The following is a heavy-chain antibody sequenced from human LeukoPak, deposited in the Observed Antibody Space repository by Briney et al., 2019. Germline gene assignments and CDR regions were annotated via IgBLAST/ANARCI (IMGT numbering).Heavy chain of an antibody. J-gene: IGHJ6*02. Sequence: PGRSLRLSCAASGFTFSSYGMHWVRQAPGKGLEWVAVISYDGSNKYYADSVKGRFTISRDNSKNTLYLQMNSLRAEDTAVYYCAKDRSSGWYSRPNYYYGMDVWGQGTTVTVSS. V-gene: IGHV3-30*18. CDR2: ISYDGSNK. CDR1: GFTFSSYG. D-gene: IGHD6-19*01. CDR3: AKDRSSGWYSRPNYYYGMDV.